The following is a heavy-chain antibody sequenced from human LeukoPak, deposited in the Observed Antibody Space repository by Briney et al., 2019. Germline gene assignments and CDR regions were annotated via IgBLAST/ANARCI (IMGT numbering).Heavy chain of an antibody. V-gene: IGHV1-69*04. CDR2: IIPILGIA. D-gene: IGHD3-9*01. CDR3: ARESSDYDILTGYYKNYYYYGMDV. CDR1: GGTFTSYA. Sequence: SVKVSCKASGGTFTSYAISWVRQAPGQGLEWMGRIIPILGIANYAQKYQGRVTITADKSTSTAYMELRSLRSDDTAVYYCARESSDYDILTGYYKNYYYYGMDVWGQGTTVTVSS. J-gene: IGHJ6*02.